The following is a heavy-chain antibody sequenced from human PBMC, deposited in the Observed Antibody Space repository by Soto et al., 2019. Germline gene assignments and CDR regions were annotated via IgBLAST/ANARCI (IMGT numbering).Heavy chain of an antibody. Sequence: GGSLRLSCVASGFTFTSYWMSWVRQAPGKGLEWVANVKQDGSVTYYVDSVRGRFIISRDDAKNSVYLQMSSLTAEDTAVYYCASQRDLGDYDYWGQGILVTVSS. J-gene: IGHJ4*02. CDR2: VKQDGSVT. CDR1: GFTFTSYW. V-gene: IGHV3-7*01. CDR3: ASQRDLGDYDY. D-gene: IGHD4-17*01.